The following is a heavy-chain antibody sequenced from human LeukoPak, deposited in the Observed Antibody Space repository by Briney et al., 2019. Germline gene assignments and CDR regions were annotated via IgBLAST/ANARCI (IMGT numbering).Heavy chain of an antibody. CDR2: ISGSGGST. D-gene: IGHD6-13*01. J-gene: IGHJ6*02. Sequence: GGSLRLSCAASGFTFSSYAMSWVRQAPGKGLEWVSAISGSGGSTYYADSVKGRFTISRDNSKNTLYLQMNSLRAEDTAVYYCASSSWYVPYGMDVWGQGTTVTVSS. CDR3: ASSSWYVPYGMDV. CDR1: GFTFSSYA. V-gene: IGHV3-23*01.